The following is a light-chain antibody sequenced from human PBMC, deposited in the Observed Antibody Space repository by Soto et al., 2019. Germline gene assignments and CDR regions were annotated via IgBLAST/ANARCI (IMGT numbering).Light chain of an antibody. CDR2: DVS. CDR3: SSYAATNTVL. J-gene: IGLJ2*01. V-gene: IGLV2-14*03. Sequence: QSALAQPASVSGSPGQSITISCTGTSSDIGAFNYVSWYQQHPGDAPKLLIFDVSHLPSGISVRFSASKSSTTSSLTISGLQTDDEAHYFCSSYAATNTVLFGGGTKLTVL. CDR1: SSDIGAFNY.